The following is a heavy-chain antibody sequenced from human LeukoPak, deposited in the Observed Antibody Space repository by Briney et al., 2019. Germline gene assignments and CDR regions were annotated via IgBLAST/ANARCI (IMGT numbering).Heavy chain of an antibody. CDR3: ARVPYSSSWLNYYYYYMDV. CDR1: GFTFNSYS. CDR2: ISSSSSTI. Sequence: GGSLRLSCAASGFTFNSYSMNWVRQAPGKGLEWVSYISSSSSTIYYADSVKGRFTISRDNAKNSLYLQMNSLRAEDTAVYYCARVPYSSSWLNYYYYYMDVWGKGTTVTVSS. J-gene: IGHJ6*03. D-gene: IGHD6-13*01. V-gene: IGHV3-48*01.